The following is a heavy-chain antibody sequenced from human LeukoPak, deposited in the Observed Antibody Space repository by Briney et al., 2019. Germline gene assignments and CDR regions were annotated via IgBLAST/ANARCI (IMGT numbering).Heavy chain of an antibody. J-gene: IGHJ4*02. V-gene: IGHV3-74*01. CDR2: INSDGSST. Sequence: GGSLRLSCAASGFTFSSYWMHWVRQAPGKGLVWVSRINSDGSSTSYADSVKGRFTISRDNSKNTVYLQVNSLRDEDTAVYYCARDLEAANTYYFDYWGQGTLVTVSS. CDR3: ARDLEAANTYYFDY. CDR1: GFTFSSYW. D-gene: IGHD6-13*01.